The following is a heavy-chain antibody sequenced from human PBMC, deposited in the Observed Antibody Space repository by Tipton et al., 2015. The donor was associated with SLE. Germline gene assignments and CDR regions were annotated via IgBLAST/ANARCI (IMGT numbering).Heavy chain of an antibody. D-gene: IGHD2-21*01. J-gene: IGHJ4*02. CDR3: ARGGGRWANYCGGDCFPDY. V-gene: IGHV4-59*11. CDR1: GDSISSHY. Sequence: TLSLTCTVSGDSISSHYWSWIRQPPGKGLEWIGYIYYSGSTSYNPSLKSRVIISVDTSKNQFSLKLSSVTAADTAVYYCARGGGRWANYCGGDCFPDYWGQGTLVTVSS. CDR2: IYYSGST.